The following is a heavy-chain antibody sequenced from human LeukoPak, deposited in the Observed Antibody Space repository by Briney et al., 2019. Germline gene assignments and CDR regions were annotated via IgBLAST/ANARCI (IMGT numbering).Heavy chain of an antibody. CDR2: FDPEDGET. CDR1: GYTLTELS. V-gene: IGHV1-24*01. J-gene: IGHJ4*02. CDR3: ATDKPIAAAGTGVELCY. D-gene: IGHD6-13*01. Sequence: ASVKVSCKVSGYTLTELSMHWVRQAPGKGLEWMGGFDPEDGETIYAQKFQGRVTMTEDTSTDTAYMELSSLWSEDTAVYYCATDKPIAAAGTGVELCYWGQGTLVTVSS.